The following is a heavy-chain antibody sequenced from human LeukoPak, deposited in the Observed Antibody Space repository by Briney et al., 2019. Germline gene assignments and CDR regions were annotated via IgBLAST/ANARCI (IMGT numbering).Heavy chain of an antibody. Sequence: SETLSLTCTVSGGSISSYYWSWIRQPPGKGLEWIGYIYYSGSTNYNPSLKSRVTISVDTSKNQFSLKLSSVTAADTAVYYCATSPDIHCSGGSCYAXDFWXXXTLXTVSX. CDR2: IYYSGST. CDR3: ATSPDIHCSGGSCYAXDF. V-gene: IGHV4-59*12. J-gene: IGHJ4*02. D-gene: IGHD2-15*01. CDR1: GGSISSYY.